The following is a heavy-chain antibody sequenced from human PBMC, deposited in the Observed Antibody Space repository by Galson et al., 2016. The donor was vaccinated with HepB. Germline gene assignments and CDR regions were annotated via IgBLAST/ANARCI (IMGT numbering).Heavy chain of an antibody. CDR1: GFSFDDYG. CDR2: VPWDSGSE. V-gene: IGHV3-9*01. Sequence: SLRLSCAASGFSFDDYGMHWVRHRPGRGLEWVSGVPWDSGSEGYADSVKGRFTISRDNAKNTLYLQMNSLRPDDTAVYYCAKNTGAYFHGSGTYLDSWGQGTPVTVSP. D-gene: IGHD3-10*01. J-gene: IGHJ4*02. CDR3: AKNTGAYFHGSGTYLDS.